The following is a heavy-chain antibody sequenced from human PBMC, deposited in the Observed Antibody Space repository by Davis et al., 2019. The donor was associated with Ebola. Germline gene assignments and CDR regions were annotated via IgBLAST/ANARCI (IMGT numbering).Heavy chain of an antibody. CDR1: GGSFSGSY. Sequence: SETLSLTCAVYGGSFSGSYWTWIRQPPGQGLEWIGYISYSGGSYYNPSPKSQVYISIDTSANHFPLSLTSVTAADTAVYYCARRPWGVAAIDFWGQGTLVNVSS. D-gene: IGHD6-13*01. CDR2: ISYSGGS. CDR3: ARRPWGVAAIDF. J-gene: IGHJ4*02. V-gene: IGHV4-59*08.